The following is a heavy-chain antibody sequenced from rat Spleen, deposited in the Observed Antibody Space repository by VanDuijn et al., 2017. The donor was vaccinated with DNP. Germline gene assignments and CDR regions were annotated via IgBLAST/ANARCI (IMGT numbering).Heavy chain of an antibody. CDR1: GFTFSDYY. D-gene: IGHD4-3*01. J-gene: IGHJ2*01. CDR3: AREGVHLDY. V-gene: IGHV5S23*01. Sequence: EVQLVESGGGLVQPGNSLKLSCAASGFTFSDYYMAWVRQAPTKGLEWVASISPDGGYTYYRDSVKGRFTISRDNAKSTLYLQMNSLRSEDTATYYCAREGVHLDYWGQGVMVTVSS. CDR2: ISPDGGYT.